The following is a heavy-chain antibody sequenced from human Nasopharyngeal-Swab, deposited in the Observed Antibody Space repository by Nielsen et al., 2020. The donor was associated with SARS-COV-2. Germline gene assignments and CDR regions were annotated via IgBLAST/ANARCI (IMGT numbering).Heavy chain of an antibody. D-gene: IGHD3-10*01. CDR3: ARRYYGSGSRTSYFDL. J-gene: IGHJ2*01. CDR1: GYSFTSYR. V-gene: IGHV5-51*01. CDR2: IYPGDSDT. Sequence: GESLKISCKGSGYSFTSYRIGWVRQMPGKGLEWMGIIYPGDSDTRYSPSFQGQVTISADKSISTAYLQWSSLKASDTAMYYCARRYYGSGSRTSYFDLWGRGTLVTVSS.